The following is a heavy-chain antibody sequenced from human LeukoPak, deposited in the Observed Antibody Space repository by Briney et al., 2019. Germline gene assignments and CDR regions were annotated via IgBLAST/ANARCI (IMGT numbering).Heavy chain of an antibody. CDR2: INSDESST. Sequence: GGSLRLSCAASGFTFSSHWMHWVRQAPGKGLVWVSRINSDESSTSYADSVKGRFTISRDNAKNTLYLGMNSLRAEDTAVYYCARGSSGGTFGYWGQGTLVTVSS. CDR1: GFTFSSHW. CDR3: ARGSSGGTFGY. V-gene: IGHV3-74*01. J-gene: IGHJ4*02. D-gene: IGHD3-3*02.